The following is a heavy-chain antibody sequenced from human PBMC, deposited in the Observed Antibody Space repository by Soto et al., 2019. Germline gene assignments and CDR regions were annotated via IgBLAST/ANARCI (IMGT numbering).Heavy chain of an antibody. CDR1: GGAFSDYA. CDR3: SSLLKGPDIGNYYYCMDV. D-gene: IGHD2-15*01. J-gene: IGHJ6*02. CDR2: IMPIFRAP. V-gene: IGHV1-69*12. Sequence: QVQLVQSGAEVKKPGSSVKVSCKASGGAFSDYAFSWVRQAPGQGLEWLGGIMPIFRAPDYAQKFQGRVTITADEFTMTAYMEMNSLRSEDTAVYYCSSLLKGPDIGNYYYCMDVWGQGTTVTVSS.